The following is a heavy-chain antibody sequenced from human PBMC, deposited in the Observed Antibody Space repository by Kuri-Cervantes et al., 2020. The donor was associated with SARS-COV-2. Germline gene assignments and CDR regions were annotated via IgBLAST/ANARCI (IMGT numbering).Heavy chain of an antibody. Sequence: WGSLRLSCTVSGGSISSHYWSWIRQPPGKGLEWIGYINYSGSTNYNPSLKSRVTISVDTSKNQFSLQLNSVTPEDTAVYYWASCGYNWGPDYWYFDVWGRGTLVTVSS. CDR2: INYSGST. V-gene: IGHV4-59*11. CDR3: ASCGYNWGPDYWYFDV. J-gene: IGHJ2*01. CDR1: GGSISSHY. D-gene: IGHD1-1*01.